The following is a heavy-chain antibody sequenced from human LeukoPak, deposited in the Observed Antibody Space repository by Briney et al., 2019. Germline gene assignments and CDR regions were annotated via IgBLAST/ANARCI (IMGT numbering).Heavy chain of an antibody. V-gene: IGHV3-74*01. D-gene: IGHD1-26*01. CDR3: ARDAATCNWFDP. CDR2: INSDGSST. Sequence: GGPLRLSCAASGFTFSSYWIHWVRQAPGKGLVWVSRINSDGSSTSYADSVKGRFTISRDNAKNTLYLQMNSLRAEDTAVYYCARDAATCNWFDPWGQGTLVTVSS. CDR1: GFTFSSYW. J-gene: IGHJ5*02.